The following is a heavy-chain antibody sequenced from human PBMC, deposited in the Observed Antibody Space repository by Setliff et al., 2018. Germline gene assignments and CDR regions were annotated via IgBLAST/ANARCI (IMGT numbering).Heavy chain of an antibody. Sequence: VASVKVSCKASGGTFSSYAISWVRQAPGQGLEWMGGIIPIFGTANYAQKFQGRVTITADESTSTAYMELSSLRSEDTAVYYCARDRPPGIAAAGSPNWFDPWGQGTLVTVSS. D-gene: IGHD6-13*01. CDR2: IIPIFGTA. J-gene: IGHJ5*02. CDR3: ARDRPPGIAAAGSPNWFDP. CDR1: GGTFSSYA. V-gene: IGHV1-69*13.